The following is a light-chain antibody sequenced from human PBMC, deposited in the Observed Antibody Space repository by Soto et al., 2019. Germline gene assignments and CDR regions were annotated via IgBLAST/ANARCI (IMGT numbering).Light chain of an antibody. CDR1: EGVASNY. V-gene: IGKV3-20*01. CDR3: QQYGSSPWA. CDR2: TAS. Sequence: EIVLTQSPCALCLALGDSATLFCRASEGVASNYLAWYQQKPGRAPRILIYTASTRATDIPDRFSGSGSGTDFTLTISRLEPEDVAVYYCQQYGSSPWAFGQGTKVDIK. J-gene: IGKJ1*01.